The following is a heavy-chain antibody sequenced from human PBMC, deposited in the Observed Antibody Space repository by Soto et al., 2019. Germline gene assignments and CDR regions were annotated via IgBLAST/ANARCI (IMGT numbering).Heavy chain of an antibody. CDR2: INHSGST. J-gene: IGHJ4*02. D-gene: IGHD3-9*01. CDR1: GGSFSGYY. V-gene: IGHV4-34*01. CDR3: ASQYYDILTGYSLADY. Sequence: SETLSLTCAVYGGSFSGYYWSWIRQPPGKGLEWIGEINHSGSTNYNPSLKSRVTISVDTSKNQFSLKLSSVTAADTAVYYCASQYYDILTGYSLADYWGQGTLVTVSS.